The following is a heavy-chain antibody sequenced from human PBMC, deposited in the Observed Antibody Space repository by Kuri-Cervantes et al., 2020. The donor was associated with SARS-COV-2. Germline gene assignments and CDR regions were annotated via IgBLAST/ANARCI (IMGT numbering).Heavy chain of an antibody. CDR3: ARDRGQLGIGVYYYYYKDV. Sequence: SVKVSCKASGGTFSSYAISWVRQAPGQGLEWMGGIIPIFGTANYAQKFQGRVTITTDESTSTAYMELSSLRSEDTAVYYCARDRGQLGIGVYYYYYKDVWGKGTTVTVSS. CDR2: IIPIFGTA. V-gene: IGHV1-69*05. D-gene: IGHD7-27*01. J-gene: IGHJ6*03. CDR1: GGTFSSYA.